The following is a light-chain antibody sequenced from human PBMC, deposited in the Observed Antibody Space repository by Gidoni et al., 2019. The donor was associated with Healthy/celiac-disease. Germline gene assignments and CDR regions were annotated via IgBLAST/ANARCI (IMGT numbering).Light chain of an antibody. V-gene: IGKV3-15*01. CDR3: QQYNNWPPVT. CDR1: QSVSSN. J-gene: IGKJ4*01. CDR2: GAS. Sequence: EIVMTQSPATLSGSPGERATLSCRASQSVSSNLAWYQQKPGQAPRLLIYGASTRATGIPARFSGSGSGTEFTLTISSLQSEDFAVYYCQQYNNWPPVTFXGXTKVEIK.